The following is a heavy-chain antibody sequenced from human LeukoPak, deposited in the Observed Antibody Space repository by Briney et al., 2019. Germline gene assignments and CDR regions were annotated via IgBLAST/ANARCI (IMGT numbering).Heavy chain of an antibody. J-gene: IGHJ4*02. CDR2: IYYSGST. D-gene: IGHD1-26*01. CDR3: ARLTVGATRCFDY. CDR1: GGSISSYY. Sequence: PSETLSLTCTGSGGSISSYYWSWIRQPPGKGLEWIGYIYYSGSTNYNPSLKSRVTISVDTSKNQFSLKLSSVTAADTAVYYCARLTVGATRCFDYWGQGTLVTVSS. V-gene: IGHV4-59*08.